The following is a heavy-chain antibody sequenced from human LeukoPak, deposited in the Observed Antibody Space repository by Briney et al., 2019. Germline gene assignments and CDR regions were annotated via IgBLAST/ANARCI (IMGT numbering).Heavy chain of an antibody. D-gene: IGHD6-19*01. J-gene: IGHJ6*04. Sequence: SETLSLACTVSGGSISSYYWSWIRQPPGKGLEWIGYIYYSGSTNYNPSLKSRVTISVDTSKNQFSLKLSSVTAADTAVYYCARDRLGNYYYYGMDVWGKGTTVTVSS. CDR3: ARDRLGNYYYYGMDV. CDR1: GGSISSYY. CDR2: IYYSGST. V-gene: IGHV4-59*01.